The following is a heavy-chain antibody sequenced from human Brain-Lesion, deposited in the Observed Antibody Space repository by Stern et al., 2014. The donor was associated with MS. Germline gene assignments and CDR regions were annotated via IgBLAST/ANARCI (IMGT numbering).Heavy chain of an antibody. V-gene: IGHV4-61*02. J-gene: IGHJ6*02. CDR2: IFNSGCT. CDR3: ARGRVVPGFQYYATDV. CDR1: GGSISSGGYY. Sequence: QVQLGQSGPGLVKPSQTLSLSCTVSGGSISSGGYYWSWIRQPAGKGLEWIGRIFNSGCTSYNPSLKSRVTISNDTSKHPFSLTLTPMTAADTAVYYCARGRVVPGFQYYATDVWGQGTTVIVSS. D-gene: IGHD3-22*01.